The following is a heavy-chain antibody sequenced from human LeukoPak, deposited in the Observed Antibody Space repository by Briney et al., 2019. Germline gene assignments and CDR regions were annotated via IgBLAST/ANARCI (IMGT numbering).Heavy chain of an antibody. CDR3: ARLVPPTTYYYSGMDV. Sequence: GGSLRLSCEASGFTFSNYAMSWVRQAPGQGLEWVSSISRSGDTTYYADSVKGRLTISRDNSKNTLYLQMSSLGAEDTAVYYCARLVPPTTYYYSGMDVWGQGTTVTVSS. V-gene: IGHV3-23*01. CDR2: ISRSGDTT. CDR1: GFTFSNYA. J-gene: IGHJ6*02. D-gene: IGHD1-26*01.